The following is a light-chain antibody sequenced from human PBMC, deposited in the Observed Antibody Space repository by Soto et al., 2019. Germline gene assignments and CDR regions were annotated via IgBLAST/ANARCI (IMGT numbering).Light chain of an antibody. V-gene: IGLV2-14*01. J-gene: IGLJ1*01. Sequence: QSVLTQPASVSGSPGQSITISCTGTNSDVGAYNYVSWYQQYPGKPPKLMIYEVSTRPSGVSHRFSGSKSGDTASLTISGLQAEDEADYYCSSYTTSALYVFGTGTKLTVL. CDR2: EVS. CDR1: NSDVGAYNY. CDR3: SSYTTSALYV.